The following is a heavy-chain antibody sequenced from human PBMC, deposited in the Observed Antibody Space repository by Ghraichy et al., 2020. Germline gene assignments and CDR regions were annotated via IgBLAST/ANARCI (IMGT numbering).Heavy chain of an antibody. CDR2: ISSSSSYI. V-gene: IGHV3-21*01. J-gene: IGHJ3*02. CDR3: ARDSDAITFGGVIVRGAFDI. Sequence: GGSLRLSCAASGFTFSSYSMNWVRQAPGKGLEWVSSISSSSSYIYYADSVKGRFTISRDNAKNSLYLQMNSLRAEDTAVYYCARDSDAITFGGVIVRGAFDIWGQGTMVTVSS. D-gene: IGHD3-16*02. CDR1: GFTFSSYS.